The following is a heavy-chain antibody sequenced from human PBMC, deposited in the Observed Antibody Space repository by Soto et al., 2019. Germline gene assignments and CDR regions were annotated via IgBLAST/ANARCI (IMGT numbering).Heavy chain of an antibody. V-gene: IGHV3-23*01. D-gene: IGHD3-10*01. CDR2: ISGSGGST. CDR3: AKDLGILWFGFDY. CDR1: GFTFSSYA. Sequence: EVQLLESGGGLVQPGGSLRLSCAASGFTFSSYAMSWVRQAPGKGLEWVSAISGSGGSTYYADSVKVRFTISRDNSKNTQHLQMNSLRAEDTAVYYCAKDLGILWFGFDYWGQVRLVTAAS. J-gene: IGHJ4*02.